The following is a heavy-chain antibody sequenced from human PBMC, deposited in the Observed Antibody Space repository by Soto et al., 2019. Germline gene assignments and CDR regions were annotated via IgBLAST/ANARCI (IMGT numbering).Heavy chain of an antibody. CDR2: IWYDGSNK. CDR3: ARDPRGNGPAAGYYYYYYYGMDV. J-gene: IGHJ6*02. V-gene: IGHV3-33*01. CDR1: GFTFSSYG. Sequence: GGSLRLSCAASGFTFSSYGMHWVRQAPGKGLEWVAVIWYDGSNKYYADSVKGRFTISRDNSKNTLYLQMKSLRAEDTAVYYCARDPRGNGPAAGYYYYYYYGMDVWGQGTTVTVSS. D-gene: IGHD6-13*01.